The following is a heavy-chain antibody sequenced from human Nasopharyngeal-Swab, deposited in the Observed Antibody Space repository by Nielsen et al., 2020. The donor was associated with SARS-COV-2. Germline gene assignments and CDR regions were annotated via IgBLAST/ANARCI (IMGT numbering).Heavy chain of an antibody. J-gene: IGHJ6*02. CDR2: ISGSGDTT. V-gene: IGHV3-48*01. Sequence: GESLKISCAASGFTFTNAWMNWVRQAPGKGLEWVSGISGSGDTTKYADSVKGRFTISRDNDKNSLYLQMNSLRAEDTAVYYCARDGLDYDFWSAYFMDVWGQGTTVTVSS. CDR1: GFTFTNAW. D-gene: IGHD3-3*01. CDR3: ARDGLDYDFWSAYFMDV.